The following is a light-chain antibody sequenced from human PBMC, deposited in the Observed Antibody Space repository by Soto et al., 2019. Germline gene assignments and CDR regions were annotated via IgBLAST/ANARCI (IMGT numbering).Light chain of an antibody. CDR1: QSISVW. CDR3: QQYNSYSA. V-gene: IGKV1-5*03. CDR2: KAS. Sequence: DIQMTPSPSTLSASVVDRVTITCRASQSISVWLAWYQQKAGKAPNLLIYKASRLESGVPSRFSGSGSGTEFTLTISSLQPDDFATYYCQQYNSYSAFGQGTKVDIK. J-gene: IGKJ1*01.